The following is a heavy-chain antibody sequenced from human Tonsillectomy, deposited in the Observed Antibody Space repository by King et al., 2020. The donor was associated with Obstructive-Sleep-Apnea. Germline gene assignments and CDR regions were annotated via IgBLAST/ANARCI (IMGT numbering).Heavy chain of an antibody. J-gene: IGHJ6*02. CDR3: ARDEGWFGELLTPFNYYGMDV. D-gene: IGHD3-10*01. CDR1: GFTFSSYA. V-gene: IGHV3-30*04. Sequence: VQLVESGGGVVQPGRSLRLSCAASGFTFSSYAMHWVRQAPGKWLECVAVISYVGSNKYYAYSVKCRFTFSGDNPKNTLYLQMNSLRAEDTAVYYCARDEGWFGELLTPFNYYGMDVWGQGTTVTVSS. CDR2: ISYVGSNK.